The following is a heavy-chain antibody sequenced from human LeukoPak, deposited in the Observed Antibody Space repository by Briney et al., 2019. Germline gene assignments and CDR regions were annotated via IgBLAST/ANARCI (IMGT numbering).Heavy chain of an antibody. D-gene: IGHD6-13*01. CDR3: AKAIAAYSSSWSTTLGY. V-gene: IGHV3-21*04. J-gene: IGHJ4*02. CDR2: ITSSSAYT. Sequence: PGGSLRLSCAASGFTFSTYNMNWVRQTPGKGLEWVSSITSSSAYTFYADSVRGRFTISRDNAKSSLYLQMNSLRAEDTAVYYCAKAIAAYSSSWSTTLGYWGQGTLVTVSS. CDR1: GFTFSTYN.